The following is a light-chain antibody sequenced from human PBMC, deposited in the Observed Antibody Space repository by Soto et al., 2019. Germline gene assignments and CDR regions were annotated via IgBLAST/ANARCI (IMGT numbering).Light chain of an antibody. Sequence: DIVMTQSPDSLAVSLGERATTNCKSSQSVLYSSNNKNYLAWYQQKPGQTPKLLIYWESTRESGVPDRFSGSGSGTDFTLTISSLQAEDVAVYYCQQYYSTPRTFGQGTKVEIK. CDR1: QSVLYSSNNKNY. V-gene: IGKV4-1*01. J-gene: IGKJ1*01. CDR3: QQYYSTPRT. CDR2: WES.